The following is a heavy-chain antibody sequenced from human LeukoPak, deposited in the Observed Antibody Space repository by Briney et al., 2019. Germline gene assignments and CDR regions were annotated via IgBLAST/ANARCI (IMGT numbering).Heavy chain of an antibody. CDR3: ASDVSWDESFQR. CDR1: GFSISKGFY. V-gene: IGHV4-38-2*02. J-gene: IGHJ1*01. D-gene: IGHD1-26*01. Sequence: SETLSLTCTVAGFSISKGFYWGWVRQPPGKGLEFIATIYHDGTSHYNPSLESRATISVDTSRNQFSLNLASVTAADTAVYYCASDVSWDESFQRWGQGTLVTVSS. CDR2: IYHDGTS.